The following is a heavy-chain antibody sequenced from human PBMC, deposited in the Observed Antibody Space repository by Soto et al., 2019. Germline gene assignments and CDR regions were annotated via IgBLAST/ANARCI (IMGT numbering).Heavy chain of an antibody. CDR2: VNSDESTT. CDR3: ARESEDLTSNFDY. CDR1: GFTFSSYW. Sequence: GGSLRLSCAASGFTFSSYWMHWVRQGPGKGLVWVSRVNSDESTTSYADPVKGRFTISRDNAKNSLYLEMNSLRAEDTAVYYCARESEDLTSNFDYWGQGTLVTVSS. J-gene: IGHJ4*02. V-gene: IGHV3-74*01.